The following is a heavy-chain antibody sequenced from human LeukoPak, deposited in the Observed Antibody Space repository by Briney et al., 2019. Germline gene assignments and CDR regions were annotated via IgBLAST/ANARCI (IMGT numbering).Heavy chain of an antibody. D-gene: IGHD3-3*01. V-gene: IGHV4-39*07. J-gene: IGHJ5*02. CDR2: IYYSGST. CDR3: ARSDEAYYDFWSGYGNWFDP. CDR1: GGPISSSSYY. Sequence: SETLSLTCTVSGGPISSSSYYWGWIRQPPGKGLEWIGSIYYSGSTYYNPSLKSRVTISVDTSKNQFSLKLSSVTAADTAVYYCARSDEAYYDFWSGYGNWFDPWGQGTLVTVSS.